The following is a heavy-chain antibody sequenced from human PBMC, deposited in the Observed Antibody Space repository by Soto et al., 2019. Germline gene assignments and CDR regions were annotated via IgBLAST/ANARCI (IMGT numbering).Heavy chain of an antibody. D-gene: IGHD3-10*01. J-gene: IGHJ4*02. CDR2: IHHSGST. CDR1: GGSFSAYY. Sequence: SETLSLTCAVYGGSFSAYYWSWIRQPPGKGLEWIGEIHHSGSTNYNPSLKSRVTISVDTSKNQFSLKLSSVTAADTAVYYCARGWIDDSGSYYRPLGYWGQGTLVTVSS. CDR3: ARGWIDDSGSYYRPLGY. V-gene: IGHV4-34*01.